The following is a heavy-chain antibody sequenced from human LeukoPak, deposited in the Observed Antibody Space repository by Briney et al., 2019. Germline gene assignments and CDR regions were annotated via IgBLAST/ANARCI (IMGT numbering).Heavy chain of an antibody. J-gene: IGHJ4*02. CDR3: ARDGGMIAAGPFDY. V-gene: IGHV1-18*04. Sequence: ASVKVSCKASGYTFTSYGISWVRQAPGQGVEWMGWISAYNGNTNYAQKLQGRVTITTDTSTSTAYMELRSLRSDDTAVYYCARDGGMIAAGPFDYWGQRTLVTVSS. CDR2: ISAYNGNT. CDR1: GYTFTSYG. D-gene: IGHD6-13*01.